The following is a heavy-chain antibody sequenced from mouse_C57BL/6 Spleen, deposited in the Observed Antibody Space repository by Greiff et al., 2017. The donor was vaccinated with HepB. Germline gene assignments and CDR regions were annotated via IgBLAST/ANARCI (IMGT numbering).Heavy chain of an antibody. CDR3: TRAVVANWYFDV. Sequence: QVHVKQSGAELVRPGASVTLSCKASGYTFTDYEMHWVKQTPVHGLEWIGAIDPETGGTAYNQKFKGKAILTADKSSSTAYMELRSLTSEDSAVYYCTRAVVANWYFDVWGTGTTVTVSS. D-gene: IGHD1-1*01. J-gene: IGHJ1*03. CDR2: IDPETGGT. V-gene: IGHV1-15*01. CDR1: GYTFTDYE.